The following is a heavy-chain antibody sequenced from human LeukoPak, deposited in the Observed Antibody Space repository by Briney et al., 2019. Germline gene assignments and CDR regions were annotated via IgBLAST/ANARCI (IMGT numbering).Heavy chain of an antibody. V-gene: IGHV3-23*01. J-gene: IGHJ4*02. CDR2: ISGSGGST. CDR1: GFTFSSYA. Sequence: HTGGSLRLSRAASGFTFSSYAMSWVRQAPGKGLEWVSAISGSGGSTYYADSVKGRFTISRDNSKNTLYLQMNSLRAEDTAVYYCAKDNGYSSGWGYWGQGTLVTVSS. D-gene: IGHD6-19*01. CDR3: AKDNGYSSGWGY.